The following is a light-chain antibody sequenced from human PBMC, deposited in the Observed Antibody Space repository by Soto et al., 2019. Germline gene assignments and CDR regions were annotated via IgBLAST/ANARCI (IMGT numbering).Light chain of an antibody. CDR3: TSYTTRRGYV. CDR2: DVS. Sequence: QSALTQPASVSGSPGQSITISCTGTSSDVGAYEYVSWYQQHPGKAPKLLIYDVSNRPSGVSTRFSGSKSGNTASLTISGLQAEDEGDYSCTSYTTRRGYVFGSGKKLTV. J-gene: IGLJ1*01. CDR1: SSDVGAYEY. V-gene: IGLV2-14*03.